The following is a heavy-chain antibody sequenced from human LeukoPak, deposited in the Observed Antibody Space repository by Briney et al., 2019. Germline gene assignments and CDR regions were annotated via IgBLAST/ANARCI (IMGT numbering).Heavy chain of an antibody. CDR2: IGSDGDGT. Sequence: GGSLRLSCSASGFPFSTLGMRGVRQAPGKGLEHVSTIGSDGDGTYYADSVQDRFIISRDNSKNAVYLQMSSLRPEDTAVYYCVSPVFINFWGQGTLATVSS. CDR1: GFPFSTLG. J-gene: IGHJ4*01. CDR3: VSPVFINF. V-gene: IGHV3-64D*06. D-gene: IGHD1-14*01.